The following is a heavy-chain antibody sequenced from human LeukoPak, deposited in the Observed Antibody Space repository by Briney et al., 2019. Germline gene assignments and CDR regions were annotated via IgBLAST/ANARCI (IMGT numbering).Heavy chain of an antibody. J-gene: IGHJ5*02. Sequence: GGSLRLSCAASGFTFSTYGMHWVRQAPGKGLEWVAVIWYDGSNKYYADSVKGRFTISRDNSKNTLYLQMNSLRAEDTAMYYCARDGYSSGWNWFDPWGQGTLVTVSS. D-gene: IGHD6-19*01. CDR2: IWYDGSNK. V-gene: IGHV3-33*01. CDR3: ARDGYSSGWNWFDP. CDR1: GFTFSTYG.